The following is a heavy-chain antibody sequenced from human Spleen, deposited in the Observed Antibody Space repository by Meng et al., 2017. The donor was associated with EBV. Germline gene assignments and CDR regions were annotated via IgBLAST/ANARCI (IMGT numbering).Heavy chain of an antibody. D-gene: IGHD1/OR15-1a*01. CDR3: ATGPTGGLQVGTFRD. Sequence: HVYLQQWCEGLLKPSGTLSLTCAVYGGFFSGYYCTWIRQPPGKWLEWLGEINHSEGTRYNPSLKSRVTISLDPSKTQFSLRLSSVTAADTAVYYCATGPTGGLQVGTFRDWGQGTLVTVSS. CDR1: GGFFSGYY. CDR2: INHSEGT. J-gene: IGHJ4*02. V-gene: IGHV4-34*01.